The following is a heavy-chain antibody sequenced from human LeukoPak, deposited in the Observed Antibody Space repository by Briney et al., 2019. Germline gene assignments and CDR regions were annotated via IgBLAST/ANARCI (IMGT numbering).Heavy chain of an antibody. V-gene: IGHV3-21*01. D-gene: IGHD4-17*01. CDR2: ISSSSSYI. CDR1: GFTFSSYS. Sequence: GGSLRLSCAASGFTFSSYSMNWVRQAPGKGLEWVSSISSSSSYIYYADSVKGRFTISRDNAKNSLYLQMNSLRAEDTAAYYCARERTTVLVDYWGQGTLVTVSS. CDR3: ARERTTVLVDY. J-gene: IGHJ4*02.